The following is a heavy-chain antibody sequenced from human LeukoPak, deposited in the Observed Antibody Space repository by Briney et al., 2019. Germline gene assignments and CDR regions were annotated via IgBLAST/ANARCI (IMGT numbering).Heavy chain of an antibody. CDR3: ARDYCSSTSCYWHYFDF. Sequence: GSLRLSCAASGFTFNTYNMNWVRQPPGKGLEWIGSIYYSGSTYYNPSLKSRVTISVDTSKNQFSLKLSSVTAADTAVYYCARDYCSSTSCYWHYFDFWGQGTLVTVSS. J-gene: IGHJ4*02. V-gene: IGHV4-39*07. CDR1: GFTFNTYN. D-gene: IGHD2-2*01. CDR2: IYYSGST.